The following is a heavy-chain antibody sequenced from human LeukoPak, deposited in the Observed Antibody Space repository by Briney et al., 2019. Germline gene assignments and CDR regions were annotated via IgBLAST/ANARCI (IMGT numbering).Heavy chain of an antibody. D-gene: IGHD3-10*01. J-gene: IGHJ4*02. Sequence: ASVKVSCKASGYSFTGSYIHWVRQAPGQGLEWMGWINPNSGGTNYAQKFQGRVTMTRDTSISTAYMELSRLRSDDTAVYYCARVTVSGSYWLLDYWGQGTLVTVSS. CDR3: ARVTVSGSYWLLDY. CDR2: INPNSGGT. CDR1: GYSFTGSY. V-gene: IGHV1-2*02.